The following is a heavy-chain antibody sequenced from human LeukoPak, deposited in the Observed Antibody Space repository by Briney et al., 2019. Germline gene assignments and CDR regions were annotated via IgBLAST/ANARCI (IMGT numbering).Heavy chain of an antibody. V-gene: IGHV3-30*04. CDR3: ARGAFLRYFDWFSVDY. Sequence: GMSLRFTCAASGFTFSSYAMHWVRQAPGHGLKGGTIISYDGSNKYYEDSVKGRFTISRDNSKNTRFLKMSSLRAEDTAVYCCARGAFLRYFDWFSVDYWGQGTLVTVSS. D-gene: IGHD3-9*01. CDR1: GFTFSSYA. J-gene: IGHJ4*02. CDR2: ISYDGSNK.